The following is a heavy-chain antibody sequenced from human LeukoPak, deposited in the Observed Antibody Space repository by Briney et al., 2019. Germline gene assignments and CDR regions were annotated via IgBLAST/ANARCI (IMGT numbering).Heavy chain of an antibody. J-gene: IGHJ3*02. CDR2: INHSGST. V-gene: IGHV4-34*01. Sequence: SETLSLTCAVYGGSFSGYYWSWIRQPPGKGLEWIGEINHSGSTNYNPSLKSRVTISVGTSKNQFSLKLSSVTAADTAVYYCARRRQYYYDSSGYPRSAFDIWGQGTMVTVSS. CDR3: ARRRQYYYDSSGYPRSAFDI. CDR1: GGSFSGYY. D-gene: IGHD3-22*01.